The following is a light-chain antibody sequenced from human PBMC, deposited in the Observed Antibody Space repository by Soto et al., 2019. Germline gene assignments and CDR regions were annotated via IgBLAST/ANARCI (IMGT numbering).Light chain of an antibody. CDR1: QAISDW. Sequence: DIQMTQSPSTLSASVGDRVSITCRASQAISDWLAWYQQKPGQVPELLIFDVSTLESGVPSRFSGSRSGTEFTLTISSLQPDDFATCFCQQYHTYSTFGQGTKVEVK. CDR2: DVS. J-gene: IGKJ1*01. CDR3: QQYHTYST. V-gene: IGKV1-5*01.